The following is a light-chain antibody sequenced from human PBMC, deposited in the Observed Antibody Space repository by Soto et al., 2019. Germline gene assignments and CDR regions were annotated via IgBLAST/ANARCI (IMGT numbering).Light chain of an antibody. J-gene: IGKJ2*01. V-gene: IGKV1-39*01. CDR3: QQSYSTPPYT. Sequence: DIQMTQSPSSLSASVGDSVTITCRASQTISNYLNWYQQKPGKAPKHLIYAASNLQSRVSSRFSGSGTGTHFTLTNSSLQPEDFATSYCQQSYSTPPYTFGQGTKLEIK. CDR2: AAS. CDR1: QTISNY.